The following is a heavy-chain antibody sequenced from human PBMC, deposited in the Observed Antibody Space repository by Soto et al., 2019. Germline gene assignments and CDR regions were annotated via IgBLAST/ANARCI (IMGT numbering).Heavy chain of an antibody. Sequence: ASVKVSCKASGYTFTSYGISWVRQAPGQGLEWMGWISAYNGNTNYAQKLQGSVTMTTDTSTSTAYMELRSLRSDDTAVYYCARITMVRGVIITWDYWGQGTLVTVSS. CDR1: GYTFTSYG. D-gene: IGHD3-10*01. J-gene: IGHJ4*02. V-gene: IGHV1-18*01. CDR2: ISAYNGNT. CDR3: ARITMVRGVIITWDY.